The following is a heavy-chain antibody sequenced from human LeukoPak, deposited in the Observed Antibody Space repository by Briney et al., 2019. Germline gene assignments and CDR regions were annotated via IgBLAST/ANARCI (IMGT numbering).Heavy chain of an antibody. D-gene: IGHD6-19*01. V-gene: IGHV1-18*01. CDR3: ARSESSAWHY. CDR1: GCTFTSYG. CDR2: ISAYNGNT. J-gene: IGHJ4*02. Sequence: ASVKVSCKASGCTFTSYGISWVRQAPGQGLEWMGWISAYNGNTNYAQKFQGRVTMTRDTSINTAYMELSSLTSDDTAVYYCARSESSAWHYWGQGTLVTVSS.